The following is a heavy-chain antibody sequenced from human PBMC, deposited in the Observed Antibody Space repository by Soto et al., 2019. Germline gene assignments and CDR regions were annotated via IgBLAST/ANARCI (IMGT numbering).Heavy chain of an antibody. D-gene: IGHD3-22*01. V-gene: IGHV1-69*06. Sequence: QVQLVQSGAEVKKPGSSVKVSCKASGGTFSSYAISWVRQAPGQGLEWMGGIIPIYGTANYAQKFQGRVTITAYKSTRTSYMELSSLRSEDTVVYYCARGGSYYDTSRYYVTNHFDYWGQGTLVTVSS. CDR2: IIPIYGTA. J-gene: IGHJ4*02. CDR1: GGTFSSYA. CDR3: ARGGSYYDTSRYYVTNHFDY.